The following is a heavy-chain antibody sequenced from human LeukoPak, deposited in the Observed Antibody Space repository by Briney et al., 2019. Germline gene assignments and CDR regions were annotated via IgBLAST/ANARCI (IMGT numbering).Heavy chain of an antibody. D-gene: IGHD2/OR15-2a*01. CDR3: ARGEYGLFDY. V-gene: IGHV4-61*01. Sequence: SETLSLTCTVSGGSISGGSYYWSWIRQPSGKGLEWIGYIYYSGSTKYNLSLKSRVTISVDTSKNQLSLKLSSVTAADTAVYYCARGEYGLFDYWGQGTLITVSS. CDR2: IYYSGST. J-gene: IGHJ4*02. CDR1: GGSISGGSYY.